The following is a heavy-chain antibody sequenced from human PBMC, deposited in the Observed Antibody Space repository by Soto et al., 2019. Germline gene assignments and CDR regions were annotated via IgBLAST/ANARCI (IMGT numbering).Heavy chain of an antibody. J-gene: IGHJ4*02. Sequence: QVQLQESGPGLVKPSETLSLACNVSGDSVNSASYYWTWIRQPPGKGLEWLGYIYYTGSAKYKPSLESPVTISADTSKNQFFLTLTSVTAADSAVYYCAAGAGYRHGYVIFNWGQGIRVTVSS. CDR2: IYYTGSA. CDR1: GDSVNSASYY. D-gene: IGHD5-18*01. V-gene: IGHV4-61*01. CDR3: AAGAGYRHGYVIFN.